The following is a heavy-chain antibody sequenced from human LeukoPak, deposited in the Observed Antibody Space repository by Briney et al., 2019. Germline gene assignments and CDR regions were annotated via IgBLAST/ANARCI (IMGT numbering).Heavy chain of an antibody. CDR1: GGSISSGGYY. Sequence: TLSLTCTVSGGSISSGGYYWSWIRQHPGKGLEWIGYIYYSGITYYTPSLKSRVSISVDTSKNQHSLKVTSVTAADTAVYYCAREWQYQFDYWGQGSLVTVSS. V-gene: IGHV4-31*03. J-gene: IGHJ4*02. CDR3: AREWQYQFDY. D-gene: IGHD4-11*01. CDR2: IYYSGIT.